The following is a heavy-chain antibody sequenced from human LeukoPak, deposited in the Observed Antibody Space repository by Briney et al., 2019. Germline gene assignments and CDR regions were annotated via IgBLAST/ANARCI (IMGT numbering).Heavy chain of an antibody. Sequence: GTSVKVSCEASGGTFSNYAISWVRQAPGQGLEWMGAIIPIFGTANYAQKFQGRVTITADESTGTAYMELSSLRSEDTAVYYCARERRGGSYFTEKRLDHWGQGTLVAVSS. CDR2: IIPIFGTA. V-gene: IGHV1-69*13. D-gene: IGHD1-26*01. J-gene: IGHJ4*02. CDR3: ARERRGGSYFTEKRLDH. CDR1: GGTFSNYA.